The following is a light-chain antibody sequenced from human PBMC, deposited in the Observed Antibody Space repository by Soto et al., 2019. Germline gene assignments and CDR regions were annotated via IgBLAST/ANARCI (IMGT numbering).Light chain of an antibody. Sequence: EIVGTQSPGTLSLSPGERATLSCRASQSGSSNYLAWYQHKPGQAPRLLIYGASRGAAGIPDRFIGSGSGTDFTLTLNSLEHEDLAVDFSQQYGRSAVFTFGRGNKLEIK. V-gene: IGKV3-20*01. CDR1: QSGSSNY. CDR3: QQYGRSAVFT. J-gene: IGKJ2*01. CDR2: GAS.